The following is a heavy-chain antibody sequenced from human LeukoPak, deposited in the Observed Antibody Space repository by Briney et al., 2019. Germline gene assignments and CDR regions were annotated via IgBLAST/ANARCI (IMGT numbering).Heavy chain of an antibody. CDR1: GFTFQNFA. Sequence: GGSLRLSCSASGFTFQNFALSWVRQAPGKGVEWVGFIKSKAYGGIIAYAASVKGRFTISRDESKSIAYLEMVSLKTEDTAVYYCTRRITIFGVATYYDFWGLGTVVTVSS. D-gene: IGHD3-3*01. J-gene: IGHJ4*02. V-gene: IGHV3-49*04. CDR2: IKSKAYGGII. CDR3: TRRITIFGVATYYDF.